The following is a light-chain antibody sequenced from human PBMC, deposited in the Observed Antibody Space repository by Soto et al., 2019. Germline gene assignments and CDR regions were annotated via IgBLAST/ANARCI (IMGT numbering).Light chain of an antibody. Sequence: EIVLTQSPGTLSLSPGERATLSCRASQSVSSSSLAWYQQKPGQAPRLLIYGTSSRATGIPARFSGSGSGTDFTLTISRLEAEDFAVYYCQQYGSSPLTFGGGTKVEIK. V-gene: IGKV3-20*01. J-gene: IGKJ4*01. CDR2: GTS. CDR1: QSVSSSS. CDR3: QQYGSSPLT.